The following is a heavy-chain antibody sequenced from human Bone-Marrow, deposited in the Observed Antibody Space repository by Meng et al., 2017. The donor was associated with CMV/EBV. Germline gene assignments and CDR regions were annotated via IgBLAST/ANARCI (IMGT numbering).Heavy chain of an antibody. CDR3: ARGAAAAAGSLDY. D-gene: IGHD6-13*01. J-gene: IGHJ4*02. V-gene: IGHV1-2*02. CDR1: RYTFTGYY. Sequence: CKASRYTFTGYYMHWVRQAPGQGLEWMGWINPNSGGTNYAQKFQGRVTMTRDTSISTAYMELSRLRSDDTAVYYCARGAAAAAGSLDYWGQGTLVTVS. CDR2: INPNSGGT.